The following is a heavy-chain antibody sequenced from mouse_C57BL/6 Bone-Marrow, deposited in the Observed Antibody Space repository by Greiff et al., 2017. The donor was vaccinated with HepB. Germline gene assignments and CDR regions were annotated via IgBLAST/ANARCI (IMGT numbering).Heavy chain of an antibody. Sequence: EVQLVESGGGLVKPGGSLKLSCAASGFTFSSYAMSWVRQTPEKRLEWVATISDGGSYTYYPDNVKGRFTISRDNAKNNLYLQMSHLKSEDTAMYYCARGDYDYGDYWGQGTTLTVSS. CDR3: ARGDYDYGDY. V-gene: IGHV5-4*01. CDR2: ISDGGSYT. CDR1: GFTFSSYA. J-gene: IGHJ2*01. D-gene: IGHD2-4*01.